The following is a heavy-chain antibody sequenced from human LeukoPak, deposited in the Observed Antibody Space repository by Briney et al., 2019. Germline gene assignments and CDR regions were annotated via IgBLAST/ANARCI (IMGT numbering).Heavy chain of an antibody. CDR1: GFTFSSYS. D-gene: IGHD6-6*01. CDR2: SSSSSSTI. J-gene: IGHJ4*02. CDR3: ARGAEYYYVN. V-gene: IGHV3-48*04. Sequence: PGGSLRLSCAASGFTFSSYSMNWVRQAPGKGLEWVSYSSSSSSTIYYADPVKGRFTISRDNAKNSLYLQMNSLRAEDTAVYYCARGAEYYYVNWGQGTLVTVSS.